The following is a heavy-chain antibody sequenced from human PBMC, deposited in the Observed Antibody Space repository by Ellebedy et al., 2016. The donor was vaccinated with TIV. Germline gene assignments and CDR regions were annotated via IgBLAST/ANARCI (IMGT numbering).Heavy chain of an antibody. CDR2: FNLRGTT. Sequence: MPSETLSLTCAVYGVSSNNSYWSWIRQFPGKGLEWIGEFNLRGTTNYNPSPKSRVTISVDTSKNWLSLKLNSVTAADTAVYYCAKWTVGYCSSASCYTGDYWGQGTRVTVSS. V-gene: IGHV4-34*01. CDR1: GVSSNNSY. CDR3: AKWTVGYCSSASCYTGDY. D-gene: IGHD2-2*02. J-gene: IGHJ4*02.